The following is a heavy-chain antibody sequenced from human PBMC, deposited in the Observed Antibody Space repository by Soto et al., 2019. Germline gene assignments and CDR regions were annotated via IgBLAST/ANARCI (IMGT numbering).Heavy chain of an antibody. CDR1: GFTFSSYG. D-gene: IGHD6-13*01. CDR2: IWYDGSNK. V-gene: IGHV3-33*01. CDR3: ARALGGSSSWPFDY. Sequence: GGSLRLSCAASGFTFSSYGMHWVRQAPGKGLEWVAVIWYDGSNKYYADSVKGRFTISRDNSKNTLYLQMNSLRAEDTAVYYCARALGGSSSWPFDYWGQGTLVTVSS. J-gene: IGHJ4*02.